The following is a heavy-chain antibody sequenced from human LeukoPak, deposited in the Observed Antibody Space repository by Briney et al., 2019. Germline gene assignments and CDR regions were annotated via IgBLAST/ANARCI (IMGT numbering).Heavy chain of an antibody. CDR2: IDSNSRTI. V-gene: IGHV3-48*03. CDR3: AKDVSLSGSYYDY. D-gene: IGHD1-26*01. J-gene: IGHJ4*02. CDR1: GFTFSTYE. Sequence: PGGSLRLSCAASGFTFSTYEMDWVRQAPGKGLEWISYIDSNSRTIHYADSVRGRFTISRDNAKNSLFLQMNSLRAEDTALYYCAKDVSLSGSYYDYWGQGTLVTVSS.